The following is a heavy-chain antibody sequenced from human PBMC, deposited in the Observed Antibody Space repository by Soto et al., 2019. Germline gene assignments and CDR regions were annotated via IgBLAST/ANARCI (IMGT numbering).Heavy chain of an antibody. V-gene: IGHV3-30*18. CDR2: ISYDGSNN. CDR3: AKDYGSGWRMGDF. Sequence: QVQLVESGGGVVQPGRSLRLSCAASGFTFRSYGMHWVRQAPGKGLEWVAVISYDGSNNFYADSVKGRFTISRDNSKNTLYLQVNSLRAEDRAMYYCAKDYGSGWRMGDFWGQGTLVIVSS. CDR1: GFTFRSYG. J-gene: IGHJ4*02. D-gene: IGHD6-19*01.